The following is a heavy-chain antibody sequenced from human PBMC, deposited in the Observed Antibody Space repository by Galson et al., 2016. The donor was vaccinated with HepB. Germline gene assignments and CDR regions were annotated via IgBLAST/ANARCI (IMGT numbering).Heavy chain of an antibody. CDR2: ISGSGYNT. V-gene: IGHV3-23*01. CDR3: AKSQPGYSSGWYTLPIDAFDI. D-gene: IGHD6-19*01. CDR1: GFTFSSYA. Sequence: SLRLSCAASGFTFSSYAMSWVRQAPGKGLEWVSTISGSGYNTYYADSVKGRFTISRDNSKNTLYLQMNSPRAEDTAVYSCAKSQPGYSSGWYTLPIDAFDIWGQGTMVTVSS. J-gene: IGHJ3*02.